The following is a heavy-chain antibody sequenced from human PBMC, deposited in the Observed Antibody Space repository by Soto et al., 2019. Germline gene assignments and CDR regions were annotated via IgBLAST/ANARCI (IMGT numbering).Heavy chain of an antibody. J-gene: IGHJ3*02. CDR2: IWYDGSNK. CDR1: GFTFSSYG. Sequence: GSLRLSCAASGFTFSSYGMHWVRQAPGKGLEWVAVIWYDGSNKYYADSVKGRFTISRDNSKNTLYLQMNSLRAEDTAVYYCARSIRGQNVFDIWGQGTMVTV. D-gene: IGHD5-12*01. V-gene: IGHV3-33*01. CDR3: ARSIRGQNVFDI.